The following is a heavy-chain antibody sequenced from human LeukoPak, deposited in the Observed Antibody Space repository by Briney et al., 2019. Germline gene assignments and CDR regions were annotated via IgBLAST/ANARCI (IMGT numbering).Heavy chain of an antibody. CDR3: AKDRYGDYSFEY. D-gene: IGHD4-17*01. CDR1: GFTFSRFA. CDR2: ISGSGSDT. V-gene: IGHV3-23*01. Sequence: GGCLRLSCAASGFTFSRFAMSWVRQAPGKGLEWVSAISGSGSDTYYADSVKGRFTVSRDNSKNTLYPQMNSLRAEDTALYYCAKDRYGDYSFEYWGQGTLVTVSS. J-gene: IGHJ4*02.